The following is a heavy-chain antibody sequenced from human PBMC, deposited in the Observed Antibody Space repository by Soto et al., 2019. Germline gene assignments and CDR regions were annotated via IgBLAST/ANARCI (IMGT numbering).Heavy chain of an antibody. D-gene: IGHD3-10*01. V-gene: IGHV1-3*01. CDR3: ARDGNYYGSGSPTH. Sequence: ASVKVSCKASGYTFTSYAMHWVRQAPGQRLEWMGWINAGNGNTKYSQKFQGRVTITRDTSAGTAYMELSSLRSEDTAVYYCARDGNYYGSGSPTHWGQGTLVTVSS. CDR1: GYTFTSYA. J-gene: IGHJ4*02. CDR2: INAGNGNT.